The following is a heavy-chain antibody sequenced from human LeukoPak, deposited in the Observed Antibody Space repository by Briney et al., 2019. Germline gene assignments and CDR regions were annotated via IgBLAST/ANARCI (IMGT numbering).Heavy chain of an antibody. Sequence: PGGSLRLSCTVSRFTLSDHYMDWVRQTPGKGLEWVGRTGNKANSYTTEYAASVKDRFTISRDDSKNSLFLQMNSLKAEDTAVYYCARTAGGSYSSWAYWGQGTLVTVSS. CDR2: TGNKANSYTT. CDR1: RFTLSDHY. J-gene: IGHJ4*02. CDR3: ARTAGGSYSSWAY. D-gene: IGHD1-26*01. V-gene: IGHV3-72*01.